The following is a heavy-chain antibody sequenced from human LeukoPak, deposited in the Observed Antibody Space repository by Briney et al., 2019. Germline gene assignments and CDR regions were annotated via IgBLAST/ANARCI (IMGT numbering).Heavy chain of an antibody. CDR3: ARDWGGDKPIDL. V-gene: IGHV1-46*01. J-gene: IGHJ2*01. Sequence: ASVKVSCKASGYTFTSYYMHWVRQAPGQGLEWMGIINPSGGSTNYAQKLQGRVTMTTDTSTSTAYMELRSLRSDDTAVYYCARDWGGDKPIDLWGRGTLVTVSS. CDR1: GYTFTSYY. D-gene: IGHD2-21*02. CDR2: INPSGGST.